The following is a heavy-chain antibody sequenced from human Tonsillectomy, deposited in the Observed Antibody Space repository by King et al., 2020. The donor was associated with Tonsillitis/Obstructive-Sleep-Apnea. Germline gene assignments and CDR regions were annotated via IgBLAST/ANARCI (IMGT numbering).Heavy chain of an antibody. CDR1: GGSISSYY. CDR2: IFSSGST. J-gene: IGHJ5*02. CDR3: ARQYNVSNWFDP. V-gene: IGHV4-59*08. Sequence: VQLQESGPGLVKPSETLSLTCTVSGGSISSYYWSWIRQPPGKGLEWIGYIFSSGSTNYNTSLKSRVTISVDTSKNQFSLKLSSVTAADTAVYYCARQYNVSNWFDPWGQGTLVTVSS. D-gene: IGHD1-14*01.